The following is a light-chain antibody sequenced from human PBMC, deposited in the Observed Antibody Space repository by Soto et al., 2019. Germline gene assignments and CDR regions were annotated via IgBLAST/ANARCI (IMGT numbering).Light chain of an antibody. J-gene: IGLJ1*01. V-gene: IGLV1-40*01. Sequence: QLPSVSGAPGQRVTISCTGSSSNIGAGYDVHWYQQVPETAPKLLIYGNNNRPSGVPDRFSGSKSGTSASLVITGLQAEDEADYYCQSYDSSLGGSYVFGAGTKVTVL. CDR2: GNN. CDR3: QSYDSSLGGSYV. CDR1: SSNIGAGYD.